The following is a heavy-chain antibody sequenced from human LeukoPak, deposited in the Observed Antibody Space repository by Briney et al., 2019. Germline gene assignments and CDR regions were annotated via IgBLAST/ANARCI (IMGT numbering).Heavy chain of an antibody. D-gene: IGHD3-9*01. V-gene: IGHV3-53*01. J-gene: IGHJ4*02. CDR1: GFTVSSNY. Sequence: PGGSLRLSCAASGFTVSSNYMSWVRQAPGKGLEWVSVIYSGGSTYYADSVKGRFTISRDNSKNTLYLQMNSLRAEDTAVYYCASQTALPYFDLLLGDGPGYFDYWGQGTLVTVSS. CDR3: ASQTALPYFDLLLGDGPGYFDY. CDR2: IYSGGST.